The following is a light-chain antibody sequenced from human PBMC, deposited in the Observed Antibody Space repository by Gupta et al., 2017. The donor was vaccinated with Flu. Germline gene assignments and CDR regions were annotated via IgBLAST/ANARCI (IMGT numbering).Light chain of an antibody. V-gene: IGLV2-11*01. CDR3: CSYAGSYTWM. Sequence: HSALTQPRSLAGSPGQSATLSCHGPSDDVGGYNYVSWYHHHPGRAPKVMIFDVTKRPSGVPDRFSGSKSGNTASLTISGLQVEDEADYYCCSYAGSYTWMFGGGTKLAVL. CDR1: SDDVGGYNY. CDR2: DVT. J-gene: IGLJ3*02.